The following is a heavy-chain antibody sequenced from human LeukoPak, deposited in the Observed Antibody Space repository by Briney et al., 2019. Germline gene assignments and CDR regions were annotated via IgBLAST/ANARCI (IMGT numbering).Heavy chain of an antibody. Sequence: GGSLRLSCAASGFTFSSYGMSWVRQAPGKGLEWVSYISSSSSTIYYADSVKGRFTISRDNAKNSLYLQMNSLRAEDTAVYYCARDRFIERIQLWRALPDYWGQGTLVTVSS. V-gene: IGHV3-48*01. CDR3: ARDRFIERIQLWRALPDY. CDR1: GFTFSSYG. D-gene: IGHD5-18*01. J-gene: IGHJ4*02. CDR2: ISSSSSTI.